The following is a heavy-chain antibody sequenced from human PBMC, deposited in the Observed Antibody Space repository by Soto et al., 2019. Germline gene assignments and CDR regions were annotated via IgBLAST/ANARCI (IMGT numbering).Heavy chain of an antibody. CDR3: AKDIDIVVVVAATIFDY. V-gene: IGHV3-30*18. CDR2: ISYDGSNK. D-gene: IGHD2-15*01. J-gene: IGHJ4*02. CDR1: GFTFSSYG. Sequence: QVQLVESGGGVVQPGRSLRLSCAASGFTFSSYGMHWVRQAPGKGLEWVAVISYDGSNKYYADSVKGRFTISRDNFKNTLYLQMNSLRAEDTAVYYCAKDIDIVVVVAATIFDYWGQGTLVTVSS.